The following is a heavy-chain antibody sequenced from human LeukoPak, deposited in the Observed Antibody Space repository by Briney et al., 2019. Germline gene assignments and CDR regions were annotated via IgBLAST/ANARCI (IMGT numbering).Heavy chain of an antibody. Sequence: GGSLRLSCAASGFTFSSYGMHWVRQAPGKGLEWVAFIRYDGSNKYYADSVKGRFTISRDNSKNTLYLQMNSLRAEDTAVYYCAKDPLRFCSGTSCFYIDYWGQGTLVTVSS. J-gene: IGHJ4*02. CDR3: AKDPLRFCSGTSCFYIDY. D-gene: IGHD2-2*01. CDR1: GFTFSSYG. CDR2: IRYDGSNK. V-gene: IGHV3-30*02.